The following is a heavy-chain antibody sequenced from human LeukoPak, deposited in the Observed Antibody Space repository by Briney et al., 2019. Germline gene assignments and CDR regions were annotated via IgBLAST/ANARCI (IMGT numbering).Heavy chain of an antibody. J-gene: IGHJ4*02. Sequence: GRSLRLSFAASGFTFSSYGMHWVRQAPSQGLEWVAVIWYDGSNKYYADSVKGRFTISRDNSKNTLYLQMNSLRAEDTAVYYCASTSAGGTADLDYWGQGTLVTVSS. CDR2: IWYDGSNK. CDR3: ASTSAGGTADLDY. V-gene: IGHV3-33*01. D-gene: IGHD6-13*01. CDR1: GFTFSSYG.